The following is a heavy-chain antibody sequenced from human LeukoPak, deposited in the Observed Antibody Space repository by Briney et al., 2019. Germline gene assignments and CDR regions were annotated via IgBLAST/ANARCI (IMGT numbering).Heavy chain of an antibody. J-gene: IGHJ4*02. CDR3: ARFSKSYDITTPGFDY. CDR2: IIPIFGTA. CDR1: GGTFSSYA. Sequence: SVKVSCKASGGTFSSYAISWVRQAPGQGLEWMGGIIPIFGTANYAQKFQGRVTITADESTSTAYMELSSLRSEDTAVYYCARFSKSYDITTPGFDYWGQGTLVTVSS. V-gene: IGHV1-69*13. D-gene: IGHD3-9*01.